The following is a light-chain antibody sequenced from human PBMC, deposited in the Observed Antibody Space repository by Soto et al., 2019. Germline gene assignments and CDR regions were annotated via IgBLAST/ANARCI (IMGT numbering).Light chain of an antibody. CDR2: DAS. CDR1: QSVSSY. CDR3: QQRSNWPSIT. Sequence: PGERATLSCRASQSVSSYLAWYQQKPGQAPRLLIYDASNRATGIPARFSGSGSGTDFTLTISSLEPEDFAVYYCQQRSNWPSITFGQGTRLEIK. J-gene: IGKJ5*01. V-gene: IGKV3-11*01.